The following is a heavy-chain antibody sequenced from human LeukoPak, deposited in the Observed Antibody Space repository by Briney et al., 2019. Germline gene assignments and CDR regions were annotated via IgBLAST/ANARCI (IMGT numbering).Heavy chain of an antibody. Sequence: PSETLSLTCTVSGYSISSGYYWGWIRQPPGQGLEWIGSIYHSGSTYYNPSLKSRVTISVDTSKNQFSLELSSVTAADTAVYYCARHFSRGNWFDPWGQGTLVTVSS. CDR2: IYHSGST. CDR3: ARHFSRGNWFDP. V-gene: IGHV4-38-2*02. J-gene: IGHJ5*02. CDR1: GYSISSGYY. D-gene: IGHD3-3*02.